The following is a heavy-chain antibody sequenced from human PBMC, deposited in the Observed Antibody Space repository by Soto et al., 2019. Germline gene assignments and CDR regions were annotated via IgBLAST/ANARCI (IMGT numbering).Heavy chain of an antibody. CDR2: IIPIFGTA. CDR1: GGTFSSYA. Sequence: QVQLVQSGAEVKKPGSSVKVSCKASGGTFSSYAISWVRQAPGQGLEWMGGIIPIFGTANYAQKFQGRVTITADESTSTAYMELSSLRSEDTAVYYCARGGPTYIWNYAGWFDPWGQGTLVTVSS. D-gene: IGHD1-7*01. CDR3: ARGGPTYIWNYAGWFDP. V-gene: IGHV1-69*01. J-gene: IGHJ5*02.